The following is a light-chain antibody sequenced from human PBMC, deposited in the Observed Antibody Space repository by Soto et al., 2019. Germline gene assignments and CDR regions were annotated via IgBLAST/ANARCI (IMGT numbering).Light chain of an antibody. V-gene: IGLV2-14*03. CDR1: SSDVGAYDY. Sequence: QSVLTQPASVSGSPGQSIAISCTGTSSDVGAYDYVSWYQQHPDKAPKLMIYEVRNRPSGVSDRFSGSKSVNTATLTISGLQAEDEADYYCSSHTTSNTRVFGTGTQLTVL. CDR2: EVR. CDR3: SSHTTSNTRV. J-gene: IGLJ1*01.